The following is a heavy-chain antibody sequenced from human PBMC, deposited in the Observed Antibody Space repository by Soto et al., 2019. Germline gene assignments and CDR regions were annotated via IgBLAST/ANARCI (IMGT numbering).Heavy chain of an antibody. CDR3: ARTXLGRITMVRGNNNWFDP. V-gene: IGHV1-18*01. CDR1: GYTFTSYG. J-gene: IGHJ5*02. Sequence: QVQLVQSGAEVKKPGASVKVSCKASGYTFTSYGISWVRQAPGQGLEWMGWISAYNGNTNYAQKLQGRVTMTTDTSTSTAYMELRSLRSDDTAVYXCARTXLGRITMVRGNNNWFDPWGQGTLVTVSS. CDR2: ISAYNGNT. D-gene: IGHD3-10*01.